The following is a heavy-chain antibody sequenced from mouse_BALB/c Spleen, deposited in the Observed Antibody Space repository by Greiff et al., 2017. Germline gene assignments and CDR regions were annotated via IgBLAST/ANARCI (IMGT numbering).Heavy chain of an antibody. J-gene: IGHJ4*01. CDR3: ARDYGSSYSHYAMDY. Sequence: QVQLKVSGPELVKPGASVRISCKASGYTFTSYYIHWVKQRPGQGLEWIGWIYPGNVNTKYNEKFKGKATLTADKSSSTAYMQLSSLTSEDSAVYFCARDYGSSYSHYAMDYWGQGTSVTVSS. CDR2: IYPGNVNT. V-gene: IGHV1S56*01. CDR1: GYTFTSYY. D-gene: IGHD1-1*01.